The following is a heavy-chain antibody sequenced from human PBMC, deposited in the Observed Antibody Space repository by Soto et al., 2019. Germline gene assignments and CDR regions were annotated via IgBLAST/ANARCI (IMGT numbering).Heavy chain of an antibody. CDR1: GFTFSSYA. Sequence: EVQLLESGGTLVQPGGSLRLSCVASGFTFSSYARSWVRQAPGKGLEWVSAISGSGGNTYYADSVKGRFTISRDNSKNTLYLQMNSLRAEDTAVYYCAKGFIVGATTPEFDYWGQGTLVTVSS. CDR2: ISGSGGNT. CDR3: AKGFIVGATTPEFDY. J-gene: IGHJ4*02. D-gene: IGHD1-26*01. V-gene: IGHV3-23*01.